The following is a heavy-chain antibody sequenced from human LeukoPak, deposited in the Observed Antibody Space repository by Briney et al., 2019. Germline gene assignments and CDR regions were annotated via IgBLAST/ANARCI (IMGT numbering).Heavy chain of an antibody. CDR3: ARSSGAYRSFDY. V-gene: IGHV4-59*01. J-gene: IGHJ4*02. Sequence: PSETLSLTCTVSGGSISSYYWSWIRQPPGKGLEWIGYIYYSGTTDYNPSLQSRVTISVDTSNNQFSLKVSSVTAADTAVYYCARSSGAYRSFDYWGQGTLVPVSS. D-gene: IGHD1-26*01. CDR1: GGSISSYY. CDR2: IYYSGTT.